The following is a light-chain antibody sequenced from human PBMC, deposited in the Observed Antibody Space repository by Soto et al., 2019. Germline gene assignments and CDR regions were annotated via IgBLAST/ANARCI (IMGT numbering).Light chain of an antibody. V-gene: IGKV3-20*01. CDR2: GAS. CDR3: QQSYRTPIT. CDR1: QSVSSSY. J-gene: IGKJ5*01. Sequence: EIVLTQSPGTLSLSPGERATLSCRASQSVSSSYLAWYQQKPGQAPRLLIYGASSRATGIPDRFSGSGSGTDFTLTISSLQPEDFATYYCQQSYRTPITFGQGTRLEI.